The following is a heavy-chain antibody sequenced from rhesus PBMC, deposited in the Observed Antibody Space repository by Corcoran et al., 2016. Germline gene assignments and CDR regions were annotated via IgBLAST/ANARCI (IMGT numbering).Heavy chain of an antibody. CDR1: GGSFSSYW. D-gene: IGHD6-25*01. J-gene: IGHJ4*01. CDR3: ARYIATAFGY. CDR2: INGNSGST. Sequence: QVQLQESGPGLVKPSETLSLTCAVSGGSFSSYWWSWIHQPPGKGLEWIGEINGNSGSTNYNPSLKSRFTISKDASKNQFSLKLSSVTAADTAVYYCARYIATAFGYWGQGVLVTVSS. V-gene: IGHV4-80*01.